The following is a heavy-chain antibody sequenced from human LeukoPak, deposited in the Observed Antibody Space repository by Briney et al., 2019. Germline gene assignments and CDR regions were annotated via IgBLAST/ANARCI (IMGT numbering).Heavy chain of an antibody. J-gene: IGHJ4*02. V-gene: IGHV3-23*01. CDR1: GFTFSNYA. D-gene: IGHD6-19*01. CDR3: AEIGRVAGAPWGDF. Sequence: GGSLRLSCAASGFTFSNYAMMWVRQAPGKGLEWVSGISGGGGYTYYADSVKGRFTISRDNSKNTLYLQMNSLRAEDTAVYYCAEIGRVAGAPWGDFWGQGTLVTVSS. CDR2: ISGGGGYT.